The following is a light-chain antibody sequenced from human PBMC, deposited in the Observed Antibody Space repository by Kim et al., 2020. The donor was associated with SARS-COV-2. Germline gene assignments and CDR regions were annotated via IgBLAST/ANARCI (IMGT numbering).Light chain of an antibody. CDR1: KLGDKY. V-gene: IGLV3-1*01. J-gene: IGLJ2*01. CDR2: QDS. CDR3: QAWDSSTVV. Sequence: SGSPVQTASITCSGDKLGDKYACWYQQKPGQSPVLVIYQDSKRPAGIPGRFSGSNSGNTATLTISGTQAMDEADYYCQAWDSSTVVFGGGTQLTVL.